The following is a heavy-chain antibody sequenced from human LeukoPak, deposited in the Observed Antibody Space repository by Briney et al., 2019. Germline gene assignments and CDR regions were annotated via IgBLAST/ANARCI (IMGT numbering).Heavy chain of an antibody. CDR2: ISYDGSNK. V-gene: IGHV3-30*04. J-gene: IGHJ6*02. CDR3: ARGHYGMDV. CDR1: GFTFSSYA. Sequence: GGSLRLSCAASGFTFSSYAMHWVRQAPGKGLEWVAVISYDGSNKYYADSVKGRFTISRDNSKNTLYLQMNSLRAEDTAVYYCARGHYGMDVWGQGTTVTVSS.